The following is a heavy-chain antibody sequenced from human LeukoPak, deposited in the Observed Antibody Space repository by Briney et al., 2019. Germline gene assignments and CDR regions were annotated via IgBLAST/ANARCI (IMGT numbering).Heavy chain of an antibody. V-gene: IGHV7-4-1*02. D-gene: IGHD3-16*02. CDR1: GYTFTSYA. CDR2: INTNTGNP. CDR3: ARGRDYDYVWGSYRSGNLYFDY. Sequence: ASVKVSCKAFGYTFTSYAMNWVRQAPGQGLEWMGWINTNTGNPTYAQGFTGRFVFSLDTSVSTAYLQISSLKAEDTAVYYCARGRDYDYVWGSYRSGNLYFDYWGQGTLVTVSS. J-gene: IGHJ4*02.